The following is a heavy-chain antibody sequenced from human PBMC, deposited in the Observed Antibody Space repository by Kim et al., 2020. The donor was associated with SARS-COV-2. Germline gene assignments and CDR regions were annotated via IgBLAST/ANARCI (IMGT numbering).Heavy chain of an antibody. CDR1: GGSFSGYY. V-gene: IGHV4-34*01. J-gene: IGHJ6*02. D-gene: IGHD2-21*02. Sequence: SETLSLTCAVYGGSFSGYYWSWIRQPPGKGLEWIGEINHSGSTNYNPSLKSRVTISVYTSKNQFSLKLSSVTAADTAVYYCARVSFCGCDCYPSTYYYYGMDDWGQGTTVTVSS. CDR3: ARVSFCGCDCYPSTYYYYGMDD. CDR2: INHSGST.